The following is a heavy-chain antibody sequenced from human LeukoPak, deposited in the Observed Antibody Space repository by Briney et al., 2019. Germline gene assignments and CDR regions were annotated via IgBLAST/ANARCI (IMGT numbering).Heavy chain of an antibody. V-gene: IGHV4-59*01. CDR3: ARATTSGSSWYLNWFDT. CDR2: IYYSGST. CDR1: GGSISSYY. D-gene: IGHD6-13*01. J-gene: IGHJ5*02. Sequence: SETLSLTCTVSGGSISSYYWSWIGQPPGKGLEWSGYIYYSGSTNDNPSLKSRVTISVDTSKNQFSLKLSSVTAADTAVYYCARATTSGSSWYLNWFDTWGQGTLVTVSS.